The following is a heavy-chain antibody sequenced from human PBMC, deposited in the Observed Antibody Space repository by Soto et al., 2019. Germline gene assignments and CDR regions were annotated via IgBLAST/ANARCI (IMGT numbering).Heavy chain of an antibody. D-gene: IGHD2-2*02. CDR2: INAGNGNT. CDR1: GYTFTSYA. CDR3: PRDFGMTYCSSTSCYTSPSHFDY. Sequence: QVQLVQSGAEVKKPGASLKVSCKASGYTFTSYAMHWVLQAPGQCLDWMGWINAGNGNTKYSQKFHGRVTIPRDPSASTAYMELSSLRSEDTAVYYCPRDFGMTYCSSTSCYTSPSHFDYWGQGTLVTVSS. J-gene: IGHJ4*02. V-gene: IGHV1-3*01.